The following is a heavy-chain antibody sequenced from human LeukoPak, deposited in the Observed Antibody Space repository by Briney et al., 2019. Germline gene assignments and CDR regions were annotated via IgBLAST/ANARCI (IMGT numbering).Heavy chain of an antibody. CDR1: GFTFSSYG. CDR2: ISYDGSNK. CDR3: ASSSWYERYCFDY. J-gene: IGHJ4*02. V-gene: IGHV3-30*03. Sequence: GGSLRLSCAASGFTFSSYGMHWVRQAPGKGLEWVAVISYDGSNKYYADSVKGRFTISRDNSKNTLYLQMNSLRAEDTAVYYCASSSWYERYCFDYWGQGTLVTVSS. D-gene: IGHD6-13*01.